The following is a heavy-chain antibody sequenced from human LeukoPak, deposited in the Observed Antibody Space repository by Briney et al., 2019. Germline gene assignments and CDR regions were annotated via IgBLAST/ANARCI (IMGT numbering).Heavy chain of an antibody. J-gene: IGHJ6*03. CDR1: GXSFSGYY. CDR3: ARTDGGNYYYYMDV. Sequence: SEXXSLTXAXXGXSFSGYYWSWIRQPPGKGLEWVGEINHSGSTNYNPSLKRRVTISVDTSKNQFSLKLSSVTAADTAVYYCARTDGGNYYYYMDVWGKGTTVTVSS. V-gene: IGHV4-34*01. CDR2: INHSGST. D-gene: IGHD3-16*01.